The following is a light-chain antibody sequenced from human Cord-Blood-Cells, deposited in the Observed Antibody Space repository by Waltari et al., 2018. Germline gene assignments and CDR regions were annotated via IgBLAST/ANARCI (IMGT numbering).Light chain of an antibody. Sequence: DIVMTQSPDSLAVSLGERATINCKSSQSVLYSSNNKNYLAWYQQKPGQPPKLLIYWAFTRESGVPDRYSGSGSGTDFTRTISSLQAEDVAVYYCQQYYSKNTFGQGTKLEIK. J-gene: IGKJ2*01. CDR1: QSVLYSSNNKNY. CDR3: QQYYSKNT. CDR2: WAF. V-gene: IGKV4-1*01.